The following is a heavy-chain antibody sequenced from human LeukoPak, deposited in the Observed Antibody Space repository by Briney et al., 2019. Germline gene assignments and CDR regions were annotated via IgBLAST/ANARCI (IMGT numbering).Heavy chain of an antibody. D-gene: IGHD3-10*01. J-gene: IGHJ6*04. CDR1: GGSFSGYY. CDR2: INHSGTT. V-gene: IGHV4-34*01. Sequence: PSETLSLTCAVYGGSFSGYYWTWIRQPPGKGLEWIGEINHSGTTNYNPSLKSRVTISVDTSKSQFSLKVSSVTAADTAVYFFASRSWSASKGYHYFMDVWGKGTTVTVSS. CDR3: ASRSWSASKGYHYFMDV.